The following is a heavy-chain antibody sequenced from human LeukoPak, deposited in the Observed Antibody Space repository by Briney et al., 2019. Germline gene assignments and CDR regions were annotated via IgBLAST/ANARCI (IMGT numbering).Heavy chain of an antibody. Sequence: GGSLRLSCAASGFTFSSYAMHWVRQAPGRGLEWVAVISYDGSNKYYADSVKGRFTISRDNSKNTLYLQMNILRPEDTAVYYCAKGASGSSWYSFVVDYWGQETLVTVSS. D-gene: IGHD6-13*01. V-gene: IGHV3-30*04. CDR3: AKGASGSSWYSFVVDY. CDR1: GFTFSSYA. J-gene: IGHJ4*02. CDR2: ISYDGSNK.